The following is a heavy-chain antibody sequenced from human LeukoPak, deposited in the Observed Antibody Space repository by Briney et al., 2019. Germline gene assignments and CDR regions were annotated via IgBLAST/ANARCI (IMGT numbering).Heavy chain of an antibody. CDR2: IYPKSGGT. Sequence: ASVKVSCKASGYTFTAYYIHWVRQAPGQGLEWMGWIYPKSGGTNSAQKFQGRVTMTRDTSISTAYMELSRLKFDDTAVYYCARVSTSGYRDWLDPWGQGTLVTVSS. CDR3: ARVSTSGYRDWLDP. D-gene: IGHD3-9*01. V-gene: IGHV1-2*02. CDR1: GYTFTAYY. J-gene: IGHJ5*02.